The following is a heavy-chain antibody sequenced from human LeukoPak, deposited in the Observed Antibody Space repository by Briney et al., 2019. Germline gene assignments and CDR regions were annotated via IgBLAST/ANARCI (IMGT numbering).Heavy chain of an antibody. D-gene: IGHD3-3*01. CDR2: IYTSGST. J-gene: IGHJ4*02. CDR1: GGSISSGSYY. V-gene: IGHV4-61*02. Sequence: PSETLSLTCTVSGGSISSGSYYWSWIRQPAGKGLEWIGRIYTSGSTNYNPSLKSRVTISVDTSKNQFSLKLSSVTAADTAVYYCARAVAIWSGYTFDYWGQGTLVTVSS. CDR3: ARAVAIWSGYTFDY.